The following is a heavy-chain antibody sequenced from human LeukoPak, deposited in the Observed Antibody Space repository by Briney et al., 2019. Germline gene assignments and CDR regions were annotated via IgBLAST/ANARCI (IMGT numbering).Heavy chain of an antibody. CDR3: ARHGTMFYSASGSPDDAFDI. CDR2: VYYNGNT. CDR1: GGSISITSYY. V-gene: IGHV4-39*01. D-gene: IGHD3-10*01. J-gene: IGHJ3*02. Sequence: PSETLSLTCTVSGGSISITSYYWGWIRQPPGKGLEWIGSVYYNGNTYYSSSLKSRVTISVDTSKNQFSLKLRSVTALDTAVFYCARHGTMFYSASGSPDDAFDIWGQGTMVIVSS.